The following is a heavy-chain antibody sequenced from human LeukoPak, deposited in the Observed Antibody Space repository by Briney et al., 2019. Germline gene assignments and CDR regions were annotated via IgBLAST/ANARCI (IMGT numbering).Heavy chain of an antibody. CDR2: IYTSGST. CDR1: GGSISSYY. Sequence: PSETLSLTCTVSGGSISSYYWSWIRQPAGKGLEWIGRIYTSGSTNYNPSLKSRVTMSVDTSKNQFSLKLSSVTAADTAVYYCARGKGDYGADYFDYWGQGTLVTVSS. D-gene: IGHD4-17*01. CDR3: ARGKGDYGADYFDY. V-gene: IGHV4-4*07. J-gene: IGHJ4*02.